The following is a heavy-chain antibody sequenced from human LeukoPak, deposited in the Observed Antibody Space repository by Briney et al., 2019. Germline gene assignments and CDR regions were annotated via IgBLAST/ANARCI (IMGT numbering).Heavy chain of an antibody. CDR3: ARDSARRGYDCWFDP. CDR2: ISSSGSTI. J-gene: IGHJ5*02. V-gene: IGHV3-48*04. D-gene: IGHD3-22*01. CDR1: GFTFSSYN. Sequence: PGGSLRLSCAASGFTFSSYNMNWVRQAPGKGLEWVSYISSSGSTIYYADSVKGRFTISRDNAKNSLYLQMNSLRAEDTAVYYCARDSARRGYDCWFDPWGQGTLVTVSS.